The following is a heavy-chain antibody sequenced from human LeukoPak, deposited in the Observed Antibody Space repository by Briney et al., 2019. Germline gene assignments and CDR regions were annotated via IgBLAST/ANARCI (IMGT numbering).Heavy chain of an antibody. D-gene: IGHD5-18*01. Sequence: GGSLRLSCAASGFTFSSYGMHWVRQAPGKGLEWVAVIWYDGSNKYYADSVKGRFTISRDNSKNTLFLQMNSLRAEDTAVYYCAKRTRGYSYGTLDYWGQGTLVTVSS. V-gene: IGHV3-33*03. CDR3: AKRTRGYSYGTLDY. CDR1: GFTFSSYG. CDR2: IWYDGSNK. J-gene: IGHJ4*02.